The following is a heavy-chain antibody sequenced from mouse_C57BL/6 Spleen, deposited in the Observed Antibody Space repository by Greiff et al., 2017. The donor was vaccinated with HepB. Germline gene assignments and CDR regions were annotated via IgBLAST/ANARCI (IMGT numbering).Heavy chain of an antibody. V-gene: IGHV5-4*01. CDR1: GFTFSSYA. Sequence: EVQLVESGGGLVKPGGSLKLSCAASGFTFSSYAMSWVRQTPEKRLEWVATISDGGSYTYYPDNVKGRFTISRDNAKNNLYLQMSHLKSEDTAMYYCARDNVFITTVVATEGFDYWGQGTTLTVSS. CDR2: ISDGGSYT. J-gene: IGHJ2*01. CDR3: ARDNVFITTVVATEGFDY. D-gene: IGHD1-1*01.